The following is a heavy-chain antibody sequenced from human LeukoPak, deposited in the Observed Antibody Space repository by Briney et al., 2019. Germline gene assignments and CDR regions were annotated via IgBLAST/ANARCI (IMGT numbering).Heavy chain of an antibody. Sequence: PSETLSLTCTVSGGSISSSSYYWGWIRQPPGKGLEWIGSIHYSGSTYYNPSLKSRVTISVDTSKNQFSLKLSSVTAADTAVYYCARPSYYDSSGSKRGGYYFDYWGQGTLVTVSS. D-gene: IGHD3-22*01. CDR1: GGSISSSSYY. V-gene: IGHV4-39*01. CDR2: IHYSGST. CDR3: ARPSYYDSSGSKRGGYYFDY. J-gene: IGHJ4*02.